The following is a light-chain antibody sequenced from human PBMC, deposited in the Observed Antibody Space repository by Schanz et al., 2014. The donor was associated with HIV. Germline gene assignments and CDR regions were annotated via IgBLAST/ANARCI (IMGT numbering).Light chain of an antibody. CDR2: EVN. CDR1: SSDVGGYNY. Sequence: QSALTQPASVSGSPGQSITISCTGTSSDVGGYNYVSWYQQHPGKAPKLMIYEVNERPSGVPDRFSGSKSGNTASLTVSGLQAGDETDFYCSSYTSNNTVLFGGGTKVTVL. CDR3: SSYTSNNTVL. V-gene: IGLV2-14*03. J-gene: IGLJ2*01.